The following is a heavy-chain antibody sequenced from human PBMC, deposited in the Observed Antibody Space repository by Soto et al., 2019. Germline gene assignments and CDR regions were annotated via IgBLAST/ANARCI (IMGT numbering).Heavy chain of an antibody. Sequence: QVQLVQSGAEVKKPGASVKVSCKASGYTFTSYDINWVRQATGQGLEWMGWMNPNSGNTGYAQKFQGRVTMTRNTSISTAYMELSSLRSEDTAVYYCARDNLVCSGGSCELDYWGQGTLVTVSS. CDR2: MNPNSGNT. D-gene: IGHD2-15*01. CDR1: GYTFTSYD. V-gene: IGHV1-8*01. J-gene: IGHJ4*02. CDR3: ARDNLVCSGGSCELDY.